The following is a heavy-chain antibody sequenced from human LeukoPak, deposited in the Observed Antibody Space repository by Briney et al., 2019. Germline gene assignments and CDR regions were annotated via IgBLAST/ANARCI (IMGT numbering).Heavy chain of an antibody. CDR1: GGSFSGYY. D-gene: IGHD3-22*01. Sequence: SETLSLTCAVYGGSFSGYYWSWIRQPPGKGLEWIGEINHSGSTNYNPSLKSRVTISVDTSKNQFSLKLSSVTAADTAVYYCAREGYYYDSSVPFDYWGQGTLVTVSS. CDR2: INHSGST. CDR3: AREGYYYDSSVPFDY. J-gene: IGHJ4*02. V-gene: IGHV4-34*01.